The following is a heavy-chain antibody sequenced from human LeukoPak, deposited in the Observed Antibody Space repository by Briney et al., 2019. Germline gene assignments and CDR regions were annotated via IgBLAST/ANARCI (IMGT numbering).Heavy chain of an antibody. CDR2: ISYSGGT. Sequence: SETLSLTCTVSGGSIISSNHYWGWTRQPPGKGLEWFGSISYSGGTAYNPSLRSRVTISVDTSENQFSLKVNSVTAADTAVYYCAREVEYYDSSGYRPHAFDIWGQGTLVTVSS. V-gene: IGHV4-39*02. CDR3: AREVEYYDSSGYRPHAFDI. D-gene: IGHD3-22*01. J-gene: IGHJ3*02. CDR1: GGSIISSNHY.